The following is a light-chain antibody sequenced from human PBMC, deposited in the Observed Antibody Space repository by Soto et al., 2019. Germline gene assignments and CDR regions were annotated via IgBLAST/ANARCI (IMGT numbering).Light chain of an antibody. J-gene: IGKJ2*01. V-gene: IGKV3-15*01. CDR1: QSVSSN. Sequence: EIVMTQSPATLSVXPGERATLSCRASQSVSSNLAWYQQKPGQAPRLLIYGASTRATGIPARFSGSESGTEFTLNISSLQSEDFAVYYCQQYNNWPPYTFGQGTKLQIK. CDR3: QQYNNWPPYT. CDR2: GAS.